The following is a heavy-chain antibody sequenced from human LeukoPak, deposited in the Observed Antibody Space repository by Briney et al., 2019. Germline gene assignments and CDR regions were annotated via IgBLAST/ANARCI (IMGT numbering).Heavy chain of an antibody. Sequence: SVKVSCKASRDTFINNVISWLRQVPGQGLEWMGGIIPIFGSAAYAQKFQGRVTITADESTSTAYMDLSSLRSEDTAVYYCASTGIGYYDSSGYYYWGQGTLVTVSS. V-gene: IGHV1-69*01. J-gene: IGHJ4*02. CDR2: IIPIFGSA. CDR3: ASTGIGYYDSSGYYY. D-gene: IGHD3-22*01. CDR1: RDTFINNV.